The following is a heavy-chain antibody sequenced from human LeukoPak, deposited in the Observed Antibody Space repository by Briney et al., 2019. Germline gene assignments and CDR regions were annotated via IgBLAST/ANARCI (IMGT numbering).Heavy chain of an antibody. D-gene: IGHD4-23*01. CDR3: ARDFGRWFIDY. Sequence: GGSLRLSCAASGFAFSSYEMNWVRQAPGRGLEWVSYIRSTSNTIYYADSVKGRFIISRDNAKNSLYLQMNSLRAEDTAVYYCARDFGRWFIDYWGQGTLVTVSS. CDR2: IRSTSNTI. V-gene: IGHV3-48*03. CDR1: GFAFSSYE. J-gene: IGHJ4*02.